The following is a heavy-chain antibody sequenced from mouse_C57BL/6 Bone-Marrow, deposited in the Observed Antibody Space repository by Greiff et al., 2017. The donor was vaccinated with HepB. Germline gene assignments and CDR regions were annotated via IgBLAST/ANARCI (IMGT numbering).Heavy chain of an antibody. CDR2: IDPTDSDT. CDR1: GYTFSSYW. Sequence: QVQLQQPGAELVMPGASVKLSCKASGYTFSSYWMHWVKQRPGQGLEWIGEIDPTDSDTNYNQKFKGKSTLTVDKSSSTAYMQLSSLTSEDSAVYYCARWIYYDYDAGYFDDWGQGTTLTVSS. CDR3: ARWIYYDYDAGYFDD. D-gene: IGHD2-4*01. J-gene: IGHJ2*01. V-gene: IGHV1-69*01.